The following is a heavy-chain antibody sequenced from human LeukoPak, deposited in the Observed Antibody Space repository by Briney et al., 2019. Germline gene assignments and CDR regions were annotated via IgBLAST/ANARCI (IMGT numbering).Heavy chain of an antibody. Sequence: GASVKVSCKASGGTLIRSAISWVRQAPGQGLEWMGGIIPTLGTKDYAQKFQGRVTITADEATSTVYMELSSLISEDTAVYYCARRNGYNYGGGFDNWGQGTLVTVSS. CDR2: IIPTLGTK. V-gene: IGHV1-69*13. CDR3: ARRNGYNYGGGFDN. CDR1: GGTLIRSA. D-gene: IGHD5-24*01. J-gene: IGHJ4*02.